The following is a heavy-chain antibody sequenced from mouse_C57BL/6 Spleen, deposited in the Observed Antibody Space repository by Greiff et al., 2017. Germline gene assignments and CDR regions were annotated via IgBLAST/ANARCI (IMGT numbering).Heavy chain of an antibody. J-gene: IGHJ1*03. Sequence: QVQLQQSGAELVRPGTSVKVSCKASGYAFTNYLIEWVKQRPGQGLEWIGVINPGSGGTNYNEKFKGKATLTADKSSSTAYMQLSSLTSEVAAVYYGARYTTVVHWYFDVWGTGTTVTVSS. V-gene: IGHV1-54*01. CDR2: INPGSGGT. D-gene: IGHD1-1*02. CDR3: ARYTTVVHWYFDV. CDR1: GYAFTNYL.